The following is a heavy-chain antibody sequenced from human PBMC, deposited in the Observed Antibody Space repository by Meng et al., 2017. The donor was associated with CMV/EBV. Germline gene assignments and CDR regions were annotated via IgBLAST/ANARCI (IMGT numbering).Heavy chain of an antibody. J-gene: IGHJ3*02. V-gene: IGHV3-11*04. CDR1: GFIFSDYY. CDR3: VFPKGGRGDDAFDI. Sequence: GGSLRLSCAASGFIFSDYYMNWIRQAPGKGLEWVSYISSRGDIIHYAASVKGRFTLSRDNAKNSLYLQMNSLRAEDTAMYYCVFPKGGRGDDAFDIWGQGTMVTVSS. D-gene: IGHD7-27*01. CDR2: ISSRGDII.